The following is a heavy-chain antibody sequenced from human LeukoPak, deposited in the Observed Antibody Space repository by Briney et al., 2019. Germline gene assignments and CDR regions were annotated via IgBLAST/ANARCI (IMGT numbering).Heavy chain of an antibody. J-gene: IGHJ5*02. D-gene: IGHD2-2*01. V-gene: IGHV3-23*01. CDR3: AKPPGVAVVPSANWFDP. Sequence: GGSLRLSCAASGFTFSTYAISWLRQAPGKGLEWVSGLSSSGFILPYYADSVKGRFTISRDNSKSTLYLQMNSLRADDTAVYFCAKPPGVAVVPSANWFDPWGQGTLVTVSS. CDR1: GFTFSTYA. CDR2: LSSSGFILP.